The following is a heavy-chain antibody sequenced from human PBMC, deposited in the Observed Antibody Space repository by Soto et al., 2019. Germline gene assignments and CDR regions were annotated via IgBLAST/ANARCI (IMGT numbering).Heavy chain of an antibody. CDR1: GFSLSTSGVG. CDR3: ALQQQLGGFDP. Sequence: QITLKESGPTLVKPTQTLTLTCTFSGFSLSTSGVGVGWIRQPPGKALEWLALIYWDDDKRYSPSLKSRLTITKDTSKNQVVLTMTNVDPVDTATYYCALQQQLGGFDPWGQGTLVTVSS. D-gene: IGHD6-13*01. CDR2: IYWDDDK. V-gene: IGHV2-5*02. J-gene: IGHJ5*02.